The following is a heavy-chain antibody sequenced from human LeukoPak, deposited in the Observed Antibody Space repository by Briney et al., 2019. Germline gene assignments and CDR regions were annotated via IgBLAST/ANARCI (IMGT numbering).Heavy chain of an antibody. CDR3: TRDGHSSTWYAHFDY. J-gene: IGHJ4*02. Sequence: GGSLRLSCGASGFTFSSFEMNWVRLAPGKGLEWVSYISPSGTARYYADSVRGRFIISRDNAMNSLYLQMNSLRAEDTAVYYCTRDGHSSTWYAHFDYWGQGILVTVSS. D-gene: IGHD6-13*01. CDR2: ISPSGTAR. V-gene: IGHV3-48*03. CDR1: GFTFSSFE.